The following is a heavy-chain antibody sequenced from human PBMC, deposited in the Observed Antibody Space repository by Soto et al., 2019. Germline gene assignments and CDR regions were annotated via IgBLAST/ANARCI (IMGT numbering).Heavy chain of an antibody. Sequence: ASVKVSCKASGYTFTSYGVTWVRQAPGQGLEWKGWISAYNGNTKYAQKFQGRVTMTTDTSTSIAYMELRSLRSDDTAVYYCARGGYYDSSGSRNYHYYGMNVWGQGTTVTVSS. CDR2: ISAYNGNT. V-gene: IGHV1-18*01. CDR1: GYTFTSYG. D-gene: IGHD3-22*01. J-gene: IGHJ6*02. CDR3: ARGGYYDSSGSRNYHYYGMNV.